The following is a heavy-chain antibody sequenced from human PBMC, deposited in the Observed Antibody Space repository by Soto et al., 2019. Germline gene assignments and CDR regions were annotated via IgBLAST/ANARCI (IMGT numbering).Heavy chain of an antibody. D-gene: IGHD6-6*01. CDR1: EIPFSNYY. CDR3: AKDRFGTSSPFDS. J-gene: IGHJ4*02. CDR2: ISGSGDST. Sequence: PGGSLRLSCAASEIPFSNYYMNWIRQAPGKGLECISGISGSGDSTYYADSVKGRFTISRDNSKNTLYLQMNSLRAEDTAVYYCAKDRFGTSSPFDSWGQGTLVTVSS. V-gene: IGHV3-23*01.